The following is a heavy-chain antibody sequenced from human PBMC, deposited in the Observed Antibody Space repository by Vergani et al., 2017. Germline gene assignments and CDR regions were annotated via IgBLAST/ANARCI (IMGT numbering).Heavy chain of an antibody. CDR3: AKHFRGWGIDY. Sequence: QVQLVESGGGVVQPGRSLRLSCAAPGFTFNQYGMHWVRQAPGKGLEWVAVTWYDGNNKQYADSVKGRFTISRDNSKSTMYLQMNSLGDEDTGVYYCAKHFRGWGIDYWGQGTQVIVSS. V-gene: IGHV3-33*06. D-gene: IGHD3-16*01. CDR2: TWYDGNNK. J-gene: IGHJ4*02. CDR1: GFTFNQYG.